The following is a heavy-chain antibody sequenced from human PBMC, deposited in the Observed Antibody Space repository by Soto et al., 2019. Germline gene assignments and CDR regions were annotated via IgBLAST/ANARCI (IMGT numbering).Heavy chain of an antibody. Sequence: AASVKVSCKASGGTFSSYAISWVRQAPGQGLEWMGGIIPIFGTANYAQKFQGRVTITADKSTSTAYMELSSLRSEDTAVYYCAGGLYSGSCSRSHPFDYWGQGTLVTVSS. J-gene: IGHJ4*02. CDR1: GGTFSSYA. CDR2: IIPIFGTA. V-gene: IGHV1-69*06. D-gene: IGHD1-26*01. CDR3: AGGLYSGSCSRSHPFDY.